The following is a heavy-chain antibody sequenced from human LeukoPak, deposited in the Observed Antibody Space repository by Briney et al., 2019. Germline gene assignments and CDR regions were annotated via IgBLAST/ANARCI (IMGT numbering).Heavy chain of an antibody. D-gene: IGHD6-19*01. CDR1: GYTFTSYD. CDR2: MNPNSGST. J-gene: IGHJ4*02. V-gene: IGHV1-8*01. CDR3: ATDGGSGWYDPYFDY. Sequence: ASVKVSCKASGYTFTSYDINWVRQATGQGLEWMGWMNPNSGSTGYALKFQGRVTMTEDTSTDTAYMELSSLRSEDTAVYYCATDGGSGWYDPYFDYWGQGTLVTVSS.